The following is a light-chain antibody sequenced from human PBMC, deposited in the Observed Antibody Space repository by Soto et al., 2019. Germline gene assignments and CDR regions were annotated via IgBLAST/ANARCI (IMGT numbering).Light chain of an antibody. Sequence: QSALTQPPSASGSPGQSVTISCTGTSSDVGRYNYVSWYQQYPGKVPKLMIYEVNKRPSGVPDRFSGSKSGNTASLTVSGLQAEDEADYYGASYEGTPWVFGGGTQLTVL. J-gene: IGLJ3*02. CDR3: ASYEGTPWV. CDR2: EVN. V-gene: IGLV2-8*01. CDR1: SSDVGRYNY.